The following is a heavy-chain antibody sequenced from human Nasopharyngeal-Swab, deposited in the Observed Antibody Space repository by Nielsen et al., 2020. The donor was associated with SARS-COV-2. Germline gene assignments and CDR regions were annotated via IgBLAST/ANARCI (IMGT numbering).Heavy chain of an antibody. CDR2: INHSGST. J-gene: IGHJ4*02. D-gene: IGHD2-2*01. CDR3: ARGSVVPAAPAVDYFDY. Sequence: WIRQPPGKGLEWIGEINHSGSTNYNPSLKSRVTISVDTSKNQFSLKLSSVTAADTAVYYCARGSVVPAAPAVDYFDYRGQGTLVTVSS. V-gene: IGHV4-34*01.